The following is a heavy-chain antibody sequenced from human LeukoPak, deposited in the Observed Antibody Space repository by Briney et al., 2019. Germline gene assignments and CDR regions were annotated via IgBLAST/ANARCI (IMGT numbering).Heavy chain of an antibody. CDR2: TIPIFGTA. J-gene: IGHJ3*02. D-gene: IGHD6-6*01. V-gene: IGHV1-69*05. CDR3: ARSTIAARFPRLNDAFDI. Sequence: SVKVSCKASGGTFSSYAISWVRQAPGQGLEWMGGTIPIFGTANYAQKFQGRVTITTDESTSTAYMELSSLRSEDTAVYYCARSTIAARFPRLNDAFDIWGQGTMVTVSS. CDR1: GGTFSSYA.